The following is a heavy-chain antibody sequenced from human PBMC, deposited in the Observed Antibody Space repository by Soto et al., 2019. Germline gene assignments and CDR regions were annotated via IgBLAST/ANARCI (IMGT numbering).Heavy chain of an antibody. Sequence: PSETLSLTCTVSGGSISSGGYYWSWIRQHPGKGLEWIGYIYYSGSTHYNPSLKSRVTISVDTSKNQFSLKLSSVTAADTAVYYCARELGILTGLPDDHYMDVWGKGTTVTVSS. CDR2: IYYSGST. J-gene: IGHJ6*03. CDR3: ARELGILTGLPDDHYMDV. CDR1: GGSISSGGYY. V-gene: IGHV4-61*08. D-gene: IGHD3-9*01.